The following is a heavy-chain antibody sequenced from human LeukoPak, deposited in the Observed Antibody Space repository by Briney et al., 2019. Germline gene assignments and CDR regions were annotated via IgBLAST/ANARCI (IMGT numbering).Heavy chain of an antibody. CDR1: GNDFTNYW. V-gene: IGHV5-51*01. CDR3: ARHRAIGSSRWFDP. D-gene: IGHD2-2*01. Sequence: GESLKISCTGSGNDFTNYWIAWVRQMPGKGLEWMGIIYPGDSDTRYSPFFQGQGAISADKSISTAYLQWSSLKASDTAMYYCARHRAIGSSRWFDPWGQGTLVTVSS. J-gene: IGHJ5*02. CDR2: IYPGDSDT.